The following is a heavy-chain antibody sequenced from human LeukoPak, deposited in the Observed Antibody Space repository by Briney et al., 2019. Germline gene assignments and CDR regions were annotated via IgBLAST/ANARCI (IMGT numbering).Heavy chain of an antibody. CDR2: IKQDGSEK. CDR3: ARDCLGYSYGPNWFDP. D-gene: IGHD5-18*01. J-gene: IGHJ5*02. Sequence: GGSLRLSCAASGFTFSSYWMSWVRQAPGKGLKWVANIKQDGSEKCYVDSVKGRFTISRDNAKNSLYLQMNSLRAEDTAVYYCARDCLGYSYGPNWFDPWGQGTLVTVSS. V-gene: IGHV3-7*01. CDR1: GFTFSSYW.